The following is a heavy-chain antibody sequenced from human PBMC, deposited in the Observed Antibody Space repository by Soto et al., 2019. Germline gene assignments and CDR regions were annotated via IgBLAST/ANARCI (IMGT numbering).Heavy chain of an antibody. CDR3: AKGGHLQWLVPRSFDY. CDR2: ISGSGGST. D-gene: IGHD6-19*01. CDR1: GFTFSSYA. J-gene: IGHJ4*02. Sequence: GGSLRLSCVASGFTFSSYAMSWVRQAPGKGLEWVSAISGSGGSTYYADSVKGRFTISRDNSKNTLYLQMNSLRAEDTAVYYCAKGGHLQWLVPRSFDYWGQGTLVTVSS. V-gene: IGHV3-23*01.